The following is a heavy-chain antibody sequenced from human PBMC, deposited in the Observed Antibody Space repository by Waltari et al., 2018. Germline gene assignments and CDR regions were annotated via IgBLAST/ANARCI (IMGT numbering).Heavy chain of an antibody. V-gene: IGHV3-23*05. CDR3: AKDSGYSMIRGRENS. J-gene: IGHJ4*02. CDR2: IDNSGDTT. CDR1: GFDYSSYA. D-gene: IGHD3-10*01. Sequence: VYLLESGGGLVQPGGSLRLSCVGSGFDYSSYAMSWVRQAPGKGLEWVSGIDNSGDTTYYAGSVKRRFTISRDDSRNTVYLHMTTLRVDDTAVYYCAKDSGYSMIRGRENSWGQGTLVIVSS.